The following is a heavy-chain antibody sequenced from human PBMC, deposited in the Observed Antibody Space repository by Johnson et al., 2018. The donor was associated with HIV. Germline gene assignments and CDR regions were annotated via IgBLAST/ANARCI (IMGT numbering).Heavy chain of an antibody. CDR2: IRSKANSYAT. CDR3: TRGHEWPNFFDI. D-gene: IGHD3-3*01. CDR1: GFTFSGSA. V-gene: IGHV3-73*02. Sequence: VRLVESGGGLGQPGGSLKVSCAVFGFTFSGSAMNWVRQASGKGLEWVGRIRSKANSYATEYGASVKGRFTISRDDSKNTVYLQMNSLKIDDTAVYYCTRGHEWPNFFDIWGQGTVVTVSS. J-gene: IGHJ3*02.